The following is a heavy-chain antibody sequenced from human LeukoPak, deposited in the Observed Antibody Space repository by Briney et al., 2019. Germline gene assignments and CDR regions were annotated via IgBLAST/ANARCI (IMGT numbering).Heavy chain of an antibody. V-gene: IGHV1-3*01. CDR2: INAGNGNT. D-gene: IGHD1-7*01. CDR1: GYTFTSYA. J-gene: IGHJ4*02. CDR3: ARLIVGTTYFDY. Sequence: ASVKVSRKASGYTFTSYAIHWVRQAPGQRLEWMGWINAGNGNTKYSQKFQDRVTITRDTSASTAYMELTSLRSEDTAVYYCARLIVGTTYFDYWGQGTLVTVSS.